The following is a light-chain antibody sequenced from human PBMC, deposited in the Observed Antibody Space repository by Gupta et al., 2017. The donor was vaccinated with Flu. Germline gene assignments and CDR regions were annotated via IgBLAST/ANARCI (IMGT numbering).Light chain of an antibody. CDR2: EVS. J-gene: IGLJ3*02. CDR1: VGENKY. V-gene: IGLV3-10*01. CDR3: YSTDSSGKWV. Sequence: PGKTSRTASSGDVGENKYGYWYQQKPGQAPMLVIYEVSKRPSGIPERFSGSRSGTMATLTISAAQGEDEGDYYCYSTDSSGKWVFGGGTKVTV.